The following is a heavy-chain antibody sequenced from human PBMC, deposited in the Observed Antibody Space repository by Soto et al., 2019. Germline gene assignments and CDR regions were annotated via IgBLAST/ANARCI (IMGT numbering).Heavy chain of an antibody. CDR1: GGSISSGDYY. D-gene: IGHD3-22*01. CDR3: ASGTWLDSSGYAPTDY. Sequence: SETLCLTCTVSGGSISSGDYYWSWIRQPPGKGLEWIGYIYYSGSTYYNPSLKSRVTISVDTSKNQFSLKLSSVTAADTAVYYCASGTWLDSSGYAPTDYWGQGTLVTVSS. CDR2: IYYSGST. V-gene: IGHV4-30-4*01. J-gene: IGHJ4*02.